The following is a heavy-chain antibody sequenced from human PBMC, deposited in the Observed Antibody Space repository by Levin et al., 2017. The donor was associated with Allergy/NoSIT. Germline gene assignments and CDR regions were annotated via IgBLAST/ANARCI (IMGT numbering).Heavy chain of an antibody. D-gene: IGHD2-15*01. CDR2: ISASGGIA. V-gene: IGHV3-23*01. Sequence: GGSLRLSCAASGFTFTNFAMNWVRQAPGKGLEWVSIISASGGIAYYADSVKGRFTISRDNSKSTLYLQMNSLRAEDTAIYFCAKRYCSGSGCYPRHFDYWGQGTLVTVSS. CDR1: GFTFTNFA. J-gene: IGHJ4*02. CDR3: AKRYCSGSGCYPRHFDY.